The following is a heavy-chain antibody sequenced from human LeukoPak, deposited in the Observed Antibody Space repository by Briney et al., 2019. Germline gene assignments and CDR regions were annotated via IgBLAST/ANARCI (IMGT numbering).Heavy chain of an antibody. J-gene: IGHJ4*02. Sequence: PGGSLRLSCAASGFTFSRHSMSWVRQAPGKGLEWVSTTGLNSVNTLCAESVQGRFSISRDNSKKTLDLQMDNLRVDDTAVYYCAKGDDIGKHPTRAYYFDTWGQGTLVTVSS. CDR1: GFTFSRHS. V-gene: IGHV3-23*01. CDR3: AKGDDIGKHPTRAYYFDT. CDR2: TGLNSVNT. D-gene: IGHD5-24*01.